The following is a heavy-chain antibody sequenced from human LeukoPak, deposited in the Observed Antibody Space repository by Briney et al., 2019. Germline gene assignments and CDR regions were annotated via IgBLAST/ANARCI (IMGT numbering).Heavy chain of an antibody. CDR3: ASPYWAEQAFDI. Sequence: PGGSLRLSCAASGSTFSSYSMNWVRQAPGKGLEWVSYISSSSSTIYYADSVKGRFTISRDNAKNSLYLQMNSLRAEDTAVYYCASPYWAEQAFDIWGQGTMVTVSS. CDR1: GSTFSSYS. V-gene: IGHV3-48*04. CDR2: ISSSSSTI. J-gene: IGHJ3*02. D-gene: IGHD2-15*01.